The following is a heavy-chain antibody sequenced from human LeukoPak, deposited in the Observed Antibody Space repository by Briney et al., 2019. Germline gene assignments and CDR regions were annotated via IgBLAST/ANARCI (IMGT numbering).Heavy chain of an antibody. J-gene: IGHJ4*02. CDR3: ASRPPVSGYVVS. V-gene: IGHV4-39*01. CDR1: GGSLSTTSYY. CDR2: MYYAGST. D-gene: IGHD5-12*01. Sequence: SETLSLTCNVSGGSLSTTSYYWGGLRQSQGTGREWISSMYYAGSTYYNPSLKSRVPISIDTSKNQVSMNLTSVTAADTAVYYCASRPPVSGYVVSWGQGTLVTVSS.